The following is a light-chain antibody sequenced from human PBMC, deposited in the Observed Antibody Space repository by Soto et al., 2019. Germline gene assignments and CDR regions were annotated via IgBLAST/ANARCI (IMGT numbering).Light chain of an antibody. CDR3: QQYNSFALT. CDR1: QTITSW. J-gene: IGKJ4*01. V-gene: IGKV1-5*03. CDR2: KAS. Sequence: DPPMTQSPSTLSASVGDRVTITCRASQTITSWLAWYQQKPGKAPKLLIYKASTLQPGVPSRFSGSGSGTEFTLTISSLQPDDFATYYCQQYNSFALTFGGGTKVEIK.